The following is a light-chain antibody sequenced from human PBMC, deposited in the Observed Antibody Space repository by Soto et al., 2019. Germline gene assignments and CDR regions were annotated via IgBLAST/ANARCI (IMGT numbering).Light chain of an antibody. CDR1: SSDVGGYNY. Sequence: QSALTQPASVSGSPGQSITISCTGTSSDVGGYNYVSWYQHHPGKAPKLMIYDVSNPPSGVSNRFSSSKSGNTASLTISGLQAEDDADYYCSSYTSSSTPYVFGTGTKLTVL. V-gene: IGLV2-14*03. CDR3: SSYTSSSTPYV. J-gene: IGLJ1*01. CDR2: DVS.